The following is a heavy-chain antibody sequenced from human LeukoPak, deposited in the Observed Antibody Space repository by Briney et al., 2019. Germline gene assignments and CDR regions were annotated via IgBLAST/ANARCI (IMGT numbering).Heavy chain of an antibody. CDR1: GFTFNRCW. V-gene: IGHV3-7*01. Sequence: GGSLRLSCVVSGFTFNRCWMNWVRQAPGKGLEWVAHINPDGRDTYYVDSVKGRFTISRDNAQNSMYLQMNSLRAEDTAVYYCARDYDYGGGSIDYWGQGTLVTVSS. D-gene: IGHD4-23*01. J-gene: IGHJ4*02. CDR3: ARDYDYGGGSIDY. CDR2: INPDGRDT.